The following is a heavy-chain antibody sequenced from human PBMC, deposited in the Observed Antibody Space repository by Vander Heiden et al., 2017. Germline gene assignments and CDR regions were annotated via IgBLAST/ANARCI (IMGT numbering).Heavy chain of an antibody. V-gene: IGHV1-2*02. CDR3: ARVSPDCSSTSCYLDY. J-gene: IGHJ4*02. CDR2: INPNSGGT. Sequence: QVQLVQSGAEVKKPGASVKVSCQASGYTFTGYYMHWVRQAPGQGLEWMGWINPNSGGTNYAKKFQGRVTMTRDTSISTAYMELSRLRSDDTAVYYCARVSPDCSSTSCYLDYWGQGTLVTVSS. CDR1: GYTFTGYY. D-gene: IGHD2-2*01.